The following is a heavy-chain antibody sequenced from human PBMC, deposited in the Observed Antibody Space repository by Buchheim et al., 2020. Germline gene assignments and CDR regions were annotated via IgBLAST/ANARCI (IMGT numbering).Heavy chain of an antibody. V-gene: IGHV3-15*01. CDR2: IKSKTDGGTT. CDR1: GFTFSNAW. Sequence: EVQLVESGGGLVKPGGSLRLSCAASGFTFSNAWLSWVRQAPGKGLEWVGRIKSKTDGGTTDYAAPVKGRFTISRDDSKNTLYLQMNSLKTEDTAVYYCTTEGYCSSTSCYADPYYYYYYYMDVWGTGTT. D-gene: IGHD2-2*01. J-gene: IGHJ6*03. CDR3: TTEGYCSSTSCYADPYYYYYYYMDV.